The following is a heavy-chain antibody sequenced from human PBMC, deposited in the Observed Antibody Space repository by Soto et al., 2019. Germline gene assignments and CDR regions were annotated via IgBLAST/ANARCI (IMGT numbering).Heavy chain of an antibody. CDR1: GFTFSSYA. CDR2: ISGSGGST. J-gene: IGHJ6*02. D-gene: IGHD5-18*01. Sequence: GGSLRLSCAASGFTFSSYAMSWVRQAPGKGLEWVSAISGSGGSTYYADSVKGRFTISRDNSKNTLYLQMNSLRAEDTAVYYCARELRVTKYYYYYGMDVWGQGTTVTVSS. V-gene: IGHV3-23*01. CDR3: ARELRVTKYYYYYGMDV.